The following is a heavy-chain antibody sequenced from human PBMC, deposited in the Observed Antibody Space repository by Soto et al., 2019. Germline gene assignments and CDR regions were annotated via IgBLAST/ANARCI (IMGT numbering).Heavy chain of an antibody. Sequence: SETLSLTCAVYGGSFSGYSWTWIRQPPGTGLEWIGEINHSGSTNYNPSLKSRVTISVDTSKNQFSLKLTSVTAADTALYYCARDKITGIFDYWGQGTLVTVS. CDR2: INHSGST. CDR3: ARDKITGIFDY. V-gene: IGHV4-34*01. J-gene: IGHJ4*02. D-gene: IGHD1-1*01. CDR1: GGSFSGYS.